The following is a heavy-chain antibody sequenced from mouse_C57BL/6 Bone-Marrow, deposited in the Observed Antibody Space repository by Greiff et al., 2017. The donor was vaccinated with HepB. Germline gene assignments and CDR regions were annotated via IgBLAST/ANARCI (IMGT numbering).Heavy chain of an antibody. V-gene: IGHV1-74*01. CDR2: IHPSDSDT. J-gene: IGHJ3*01. D-gene: IGHD2-2*01. CDR1: GYTFTSYW. CDR3: AMGGYGRPFAY. Sequence: QVQLKQPGAELVKPGASVKVSCKASGYTFTSYWMHWVKQRPGQGLEWIGRIHPSDSDTNYNQKFKGKATLTVDKSSSTAYMQISSLTSEDSAVYYCAMGGYGRPFAYWGQGTLVTVSA.